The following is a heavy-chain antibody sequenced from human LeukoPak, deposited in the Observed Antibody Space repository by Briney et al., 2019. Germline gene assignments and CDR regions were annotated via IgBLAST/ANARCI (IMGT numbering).Heavy chain of an antibody. D-gene: IGHD3-10*01. CDR1: GFTFSSYA. Sequence: PGGSLRLSCAASGFTFSSYAMHWVRQAPGKGLEYVSAISSNGGSTYYANSVKGRFTISRDNSKNTLYLQMGSLRAEDMAVYYCARDPRHYYGSGSYNDYWGQGTLVTVSS. CDR2: ISSNGGST. V-gene: IGHV3-64*01. CDR3: ARDPRHYYGSGSYNDY. J-gene: IGHJ4*02.